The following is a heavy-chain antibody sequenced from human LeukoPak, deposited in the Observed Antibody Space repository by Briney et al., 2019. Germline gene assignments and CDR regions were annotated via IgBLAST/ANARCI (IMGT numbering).Heavy chain of an antibody. D-gene: IGHD2-15*01. Sequence: GGSLRLSCAASGFTVSSNYMSWVRQAPGKGLEWVSYISSSGSTIYYADSVKGRFTISRDNAKNSLYLQMNSLRAEDTAVYYCARDSAATLDYWGQGTLVTVSS. CDR3: ARDSAATLDY. CDR1: GFTVSSNY. V-gene: IGHV3-11*04. J-gene: IGHJ4*02. CDR2: ISSSGSTI.